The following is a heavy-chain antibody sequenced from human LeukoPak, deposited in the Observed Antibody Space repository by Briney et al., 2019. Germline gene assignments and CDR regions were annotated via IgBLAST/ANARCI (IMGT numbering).Heavy chain of an antibody. Sequence: SETLSLTCTVSGGSISSSSYYWGWIRQPPGKGLERIGRIYYSGSTYYNPSLKSRVTISVDTSKNQFSLKLSSVTAADTAVYYCARLAVCGGDCPNWFDPWGQGTLVTVSS. CDR2: IYYSGST. D-gene: IGHD2-21*02. J-gene: IGHJ5*02. CDR3: ARLAVCGGDCPNWFDP. CDR1: GGSISSSSYY. V-gene: IGHV4-39*01.